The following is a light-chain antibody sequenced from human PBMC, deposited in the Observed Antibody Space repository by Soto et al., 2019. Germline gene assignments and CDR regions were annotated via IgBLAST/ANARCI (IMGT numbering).Light chain of an antibody. V-gene: IGKV3-20*01. J-gene: IGKJ1*01. CDR2: RAS. CDR1: QSVTSGD. Sequence: EIVLTQSPGTLSLSPGETATLSCRASQSVTSGDLAWYQQKPGQAPRLLIYRASSRVTGIPDRFSGSGSGTDFTLTISRLEPEDFAVSYCQQYGNLPRTFGQGTKVEIK. CDR3: QQYGNLPRT.